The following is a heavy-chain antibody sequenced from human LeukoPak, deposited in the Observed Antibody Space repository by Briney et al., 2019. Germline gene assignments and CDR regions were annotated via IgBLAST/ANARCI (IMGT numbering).Heavy chain of an antibody. CDR2: IIPIFGTA. J-gene: IGHJ4*02. D-gene: IGHD6-19*01. Sequence: ASVKVSCKASGGTFSSYAISWVRQAPGQGLEWMGGIIPIFGTANYAQKFQGRVTITTDESTSTAYMELSSLRSEDTAVYYCANIAVAGTHYWGQGTLVTVSS. V-gene: IGHV1-69*05. CDR1: GGTFSSYA. CDR3: ANIAVAGTHY.